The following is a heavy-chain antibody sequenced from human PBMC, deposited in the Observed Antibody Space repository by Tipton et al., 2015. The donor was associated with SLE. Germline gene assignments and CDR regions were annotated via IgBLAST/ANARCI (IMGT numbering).Heavy chain of an antibody. CDR1: GFTFSSYA. CDR2: ISGSGGST. Sequence: SLRLSCAASGFTFSSYAMSWVRQAPGKGLEWVSAISGSGGSTYYADSVKGRFTISRDNSKNTLYLQMNSLRAEDTAVYYCARVEEEAVAGTGAYYFDYWGQGTLVTVSS. CDR3: ARVEEEAVAGTGAYYFDY. J-gene: IGHJ4*02. D-gene: IGHD6-19*01. V-gene: IGHV3-23*01.